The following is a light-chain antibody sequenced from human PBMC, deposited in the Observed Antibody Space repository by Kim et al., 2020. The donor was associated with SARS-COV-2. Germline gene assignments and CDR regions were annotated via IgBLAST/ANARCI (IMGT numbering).Light chain of an antibody. CDR1: SLRSYY. V-gene: IGLV3-19*01. J-gene: IGLJ2*01. CDR2: GKN. Sequence: GQTVRITCQGDSLRSYYASWYQQKPEQAPVLVIYGKNNRPSGIPDRFSGSSSGNTASLTITGAQAEDEADYYCNSRDSSGNHLRVVFGGGTKLTVL. CDR3: NSRDSSGNHLRVV.